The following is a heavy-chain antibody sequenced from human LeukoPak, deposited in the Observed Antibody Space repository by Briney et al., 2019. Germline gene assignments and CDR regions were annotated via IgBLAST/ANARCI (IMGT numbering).Heavy chain of an antibody. Sequence: GGSLRLSCAASGFTFSSYAMSWVRQAPGKGLEWVSAISGSGGSTYYADSVKGRFTISRDNPKNTLYLQMNSLRAEDTAVYYCAKSPHYYDSSGLEGYWGQGTLVTVSS. J-gene: IGHJ4*02. CDR2: ISGSGGST. CDR3: AKSPHYYDSSGLEGY. V-gene: IGHV3-23*01. D-gene: IGHD3-22*01. CDR1: GFTFSSYA.